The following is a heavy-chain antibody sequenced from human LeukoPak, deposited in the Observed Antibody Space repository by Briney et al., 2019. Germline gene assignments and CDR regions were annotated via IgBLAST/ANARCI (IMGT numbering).Heavy chain of an antibody. CDR2: ISGSGSTT. CDR3: AEDVIASGPRVFDR. CDR1: GFTFSNYP. D-gene: IGHD2-21*01. V-gene: IGHV3-23*01. Sequence: GGSLRLSCAASGFTFSNYPMTWVRQAPGKGLEWVSSISGSGSTTYYADSVKGRFTISRDNSKNTVFLQMDSLRAEDTALYYCAEDVIASGPRVFDRWGQGTLVTVSS. J-gene: IGHJ4*02.